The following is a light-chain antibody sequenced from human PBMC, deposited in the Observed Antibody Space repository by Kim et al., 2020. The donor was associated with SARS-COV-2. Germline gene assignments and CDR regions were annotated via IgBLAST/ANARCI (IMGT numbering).Light chain of an antibody. V-gene: IGKV3D-15*01. CDR2: GAS. J-gene: IGKJ1*01. Sequence: VSPGPRDTLSRSASESLNINLAWYRQNPGQPPRPLSYGASTRATGTPARFSGSGSGTDFTLTIAGLQSEDFAVYYCQQYDNLPRTSGQGTKVAIK. CDR3: QQYDNLPRT. CDR1: ESLNIN.